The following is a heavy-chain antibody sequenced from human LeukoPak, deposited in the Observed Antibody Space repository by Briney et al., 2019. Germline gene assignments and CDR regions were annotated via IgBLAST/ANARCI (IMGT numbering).Heavy chain of an antibody. J-gene: IGHJ4*02. V-gene: IGHV3-48*01. CDR2: IGGSSISI. D-gene: IGHD2-15*01. CDR1: GFTFSGYS. Sequence: GGSLRLSCAASGFTFSGYSMNWVRQAPGKGLEWVSYIGGSSISIYYADSVKGRFTISRDNAKNSLYLQMNSLRAEDSAVYYCAKDSSEEGFYDYWGQGTLVTVSS. CDR3: AKDSSEEGFYDY.